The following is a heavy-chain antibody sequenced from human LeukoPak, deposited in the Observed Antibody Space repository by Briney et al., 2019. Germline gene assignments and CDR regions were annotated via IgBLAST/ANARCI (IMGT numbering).Heavy chain of an antibody. CDR2: INQRGST. V-gene: IGHV4-34*01. CDR1: GGSFSGYY. D-gene: IGHD3-9*01. CDR3: ARGVVRYFDWLLSTHPYYFDY. Sequence: SETLSLTCAVYGGSFSGYYWSWIRQPPGKGREWIGEINQRGSTNYNPSLKSRVTISVDTSKNHFSMKLSSVTAADTAVYYCARGVVRYFDWLLSTHPYYFDYWGQGTLVTVSS. J-gene: IGHJ4*02.